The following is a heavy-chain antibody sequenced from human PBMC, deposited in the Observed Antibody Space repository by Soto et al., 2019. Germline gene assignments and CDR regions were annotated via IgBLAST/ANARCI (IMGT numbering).Heavy chain of an antibody. V-gene: IGHV3-33*01. Sequence: QVQLVESGGGLVQPWRSLRLSCAASGFTFSSYGMHWVLQAPGKGLEWVAVIWYDGSHKYYADSVKGLFTISRDNSKNTLYLQMTSLRAEDTAVYYCEGGSYQTNIDYWGQGTLVTVSS. CDR2: IWYDGSHK. D-gene: IGHD1-26*01. CDR1: GFTFSSYG. J-gene: IGHJ4*02. CDR3: EGGSYQTNIDY.